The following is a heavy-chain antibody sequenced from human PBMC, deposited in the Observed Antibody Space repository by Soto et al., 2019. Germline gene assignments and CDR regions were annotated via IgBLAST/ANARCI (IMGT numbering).Heavy chain of an antibody. CDR3: ARHVPSGYHYEAPAN. V-gene: IGHV3-30*03. CDR1: GFSFNNYD. D-gene: IGHD5-12*01. Sequence: PGGSLRLSCAASGFSFNNYDMHWVRQTPDKGLEWVAVISHDGTSQYYGDSMKGRFTISRDNSQNTVYLHMNSLRPEDAAVYYSARHVPSGYHYEAPANWGQGTLVTVSS. CDR2: ISHDGTSQ. J-gene: IGHJ4*02.